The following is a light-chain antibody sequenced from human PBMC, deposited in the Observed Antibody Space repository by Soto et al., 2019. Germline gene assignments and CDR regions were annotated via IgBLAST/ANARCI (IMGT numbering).Light chain of an antibody. CDR3: QKYDSAPYT. CDR2: TAS. CDR1: HGINIH. J-gene: IGKJ2*01. V-gene: IGKV1-27*01. Sequence: DIQMTQSPSSLSVSVGDRVTITCRASHGINIHLAWYQQKPGKVPKLLIYTASTLRSGVPSRFSGSGSGTDFSLTISSLQPEDVATYYCQKYDSAPYTFGQGTNLEIK.